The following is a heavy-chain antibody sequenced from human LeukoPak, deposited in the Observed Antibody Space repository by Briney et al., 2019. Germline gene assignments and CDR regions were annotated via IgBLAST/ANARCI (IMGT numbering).Heavy chain of an antibody. V-gene: IGHV1-18*01. CDR3: ATGGRYNWNDGWGLAFDI. J-gene: IGHJ3*02. D-gene: IGHD1-20*01. CDR2: ISTYNGDT. Sequence: ASVKVSCKASGYTFTSYGISWVRQAPGQGLEWMGWISTYNGDTNYAQKLQGRVTMTTDTSTNTAYMELRSLRSEDTAVYYCATGGRYNWNDGWGLAFDIWGQGTMVTVSS. CDR1: GYTFTSYG.